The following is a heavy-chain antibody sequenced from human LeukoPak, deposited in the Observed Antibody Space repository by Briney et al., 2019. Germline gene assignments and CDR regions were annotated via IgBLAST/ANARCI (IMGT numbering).Heavy chain of an antibody. Sequence: SETLSLTCTVSGGSISSYYWSWIRQPPGKGLEWIGYIYYSGSTNYNPSLKSRVTISVDTSKNQFSLKLSSVTAADTAVYYCARHVRWLVFDYWGQGTLVTVSS. CDR1: GGSISSYY. J-gene: IGHJ4*02. V-gene: IGHV4-59*08. D-gene: IGHD6-19*01. CDR3: ARHVRWLVFDY. CDR2: IYYSGST.